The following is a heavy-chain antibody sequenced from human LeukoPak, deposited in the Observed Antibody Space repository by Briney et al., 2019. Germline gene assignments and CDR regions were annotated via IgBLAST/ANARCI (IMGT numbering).Heavy chain of an antibody. J-gene: IGHJ4*02. CDR1: GFTLSSYV. Sequence: TEAPLRLSCVPSGFTLSSYVTAWVRQAPGRGVEWVSVIRGGGGNTCSADSVKGRCTISRDNSLQTLFLHMNSLRAEDTAVYYCARGMSATSGYLELEYWGQGALVTVSS. D-gene: IGHD3-22*01. CDR3: ARGMSATSGYLELEY. CDR2: IRGGGGNT. V-gene: IGHV3-23*01.